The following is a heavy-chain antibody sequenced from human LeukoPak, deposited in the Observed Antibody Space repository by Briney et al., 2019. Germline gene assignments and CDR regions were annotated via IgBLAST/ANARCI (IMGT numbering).Heavy chain of an antibody. CDR2: INHSGST. CDR3: ASLLIYCSSTSCIKQWFDP. CDR1: GGSFSGYY. J-gene: IGHJ5*02. Sequence: SETLSLTCAVYGGSFSGYYWSWIRQPPGKGLEWIGEINHSGSTNYNPSLKSRVTISVDTSKNQFSLKLSSVTAADTAVYYRASLLIYCSSTSCIKQWFDPWGQGTLVTVSS. D-gene: IGHD2-2*01. V-gene: IGHV4-34*01.